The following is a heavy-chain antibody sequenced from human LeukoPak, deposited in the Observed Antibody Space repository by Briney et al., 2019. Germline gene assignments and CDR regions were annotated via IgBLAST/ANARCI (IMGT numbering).Heavy chain of an antibody. V-gene: IGHV4-59*01. CDR1: GGSISSYY. D-gene: IGHD2-15*01. CDR2: IYYSGST. Sequence: PSETLSLTCTVSGGSISSYYWSWIRQPPGKGLEWIGNIYYSGSTNYNPSLKSRVTITVDTSKNQFSLKLSSVTAADTAVYYCATCSGGSCYSYYYYYMDVWGKGTTVTVSS. CDR3: ATCSGGSCYSYYYYYMDV. J-gene: IGHJ6*03.